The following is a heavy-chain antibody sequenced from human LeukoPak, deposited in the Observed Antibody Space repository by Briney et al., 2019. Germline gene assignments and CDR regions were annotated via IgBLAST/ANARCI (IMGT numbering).Heavy chain of an antibody. CDR1: GFTFSTYS. CDR2: IYNSGAKT. J-gene: IGHJ4*02. Sequence: GGSLRLSCAASGFTFSTYSMTWVRQGPGKGLEWVSSIYNSGAKTFCADSVKGRFTISRDNSKNTLYLQMNSLRVEDTAVYYCAKDVAPDSGWDLDYWGQGTLVTVSS. V-gene: IGHV3-23*01. CDR3: AKDVAPDSGWDLDY. D-gene: IGHD6-19*01.